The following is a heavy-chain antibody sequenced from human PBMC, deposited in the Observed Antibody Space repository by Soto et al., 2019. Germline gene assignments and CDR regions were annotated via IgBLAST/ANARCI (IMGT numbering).Heavy chain of an antibody. CDR2: LYYSGST. D-gene: IGHD3-10*01. V-gene: IGHV4-31*03. CDR1: GGSISSGGYY. CDR3: ARGVTMVRGVIHTPYFDY. Sequence: QVQLQESGPGLVKPSQTLSLTCTVSGGSISSGGYYWSWIRQHPGKGLVWIGYLYYSGSTYYNPSLKSRVTISVDTAKNQFSLKLSSVTAADTAVYDCARGVTMVRGVIHTPYFDYWGQGTLVTVSS. J-gene: IGHJ4*02.